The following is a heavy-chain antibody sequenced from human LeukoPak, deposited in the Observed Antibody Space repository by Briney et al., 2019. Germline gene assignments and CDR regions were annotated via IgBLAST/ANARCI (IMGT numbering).Heavy chain of an antibody. CDR1: GLTFSGFG. J-gene: IGHJ4*02. CDR2: IRYDGSTK. CDR3: AKGGYYFDY. D-gene: IGHD3-16*01. V-gene: IGHV3-30*02. Sequence: GGSLRLSCAAPGLTFSGFGMHWVRQAPGKGLDWVAFIRYDGSTKYYADSVKGRFTISRDNSKNTLYLQMNSLRSEDTAVYYCAKGGYYFDYWGQGTLVTVSS.